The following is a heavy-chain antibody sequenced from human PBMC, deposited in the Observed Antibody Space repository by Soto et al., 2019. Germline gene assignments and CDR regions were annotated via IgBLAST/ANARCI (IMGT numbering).Heavy chain of an antibody. J-gene: IGHJ4*02. CDR2: LYHSGCT. CDR3: ARGQVVAAQH. D-gene: IGHD2-15*01. CDR1: GGSISSGGYS. Sequence: QLQLQESGSGLVKPSQTLSLTCAVSGGSISSGGYSWSWIRQPPGKGLEWNGYLYHSGCTYYNPSLKCRVTISVDRPKNQSSLKLSSVTAADTAVYYCARGQVVAAQHWGQGTLVTVSS. V-gene: IGHV4-30-2*01.